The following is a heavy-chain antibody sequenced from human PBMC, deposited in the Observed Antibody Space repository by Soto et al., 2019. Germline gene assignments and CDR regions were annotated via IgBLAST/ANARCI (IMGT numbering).Heavy chain of an antibody. V-gene: IGHV3-21*01. CDR1: GFTFSRYS. CDR2: ISSTTNYI. J-gene: IGHJ4*02. Sequence: GSLRLSCAASGFTFSRYSMNWVRQAPGKGLEWVSSISSTTNYIYYADSMRGRFTVSRDNAKNSVYLDMNSLSAEDTAVYYCARESEDLTSNFDYWGQGTLVTVSS. CDR3: ARESEDLTSNFDY.